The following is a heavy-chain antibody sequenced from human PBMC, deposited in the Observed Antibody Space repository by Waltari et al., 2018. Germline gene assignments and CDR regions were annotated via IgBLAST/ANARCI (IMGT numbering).Heavy chain of an antibody. V-gene: IGHV3-48*04. D-gene: IGHD3-16*01. Sequence: EVQLVESGGGVVQPGGSLRLSGAAYGFTFGSDRMNWVRQDPGKGLEWFSHITRKSESTYYADSVKGRFTISRDNAKNSLYLQMNSLRGEDTAIYYCARDPYDYVGGTDSWGQGTLVTVSS. CDR3: ARDPYDYVGGTDS. CDR2: ITRKSEST. CDR1: GFTFGSDR. J-gene: IGHJ4*02.